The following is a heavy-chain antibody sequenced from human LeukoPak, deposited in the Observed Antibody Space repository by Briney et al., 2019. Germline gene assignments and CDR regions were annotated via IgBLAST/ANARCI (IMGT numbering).Heavy chain of an antibody. D-gene: IGHD1-26*01. CDR2: VYFNGAT. V-gene: IGHV4-39*01. J-gene: IGHJ4*02. CDR1: GDSISNTLFY. CDR3: ARHSGTYYAPLDY. Sequence: SGTLSLTCAFSGDSISNTLFYWGWIRQPPGKGLEWIGSVYFNGATSYSPSLKSRVTILIDTSKSHFSLNLRSVSAADTAVYYCARHSGTYYAPLDYWGQGTLVTVSS.